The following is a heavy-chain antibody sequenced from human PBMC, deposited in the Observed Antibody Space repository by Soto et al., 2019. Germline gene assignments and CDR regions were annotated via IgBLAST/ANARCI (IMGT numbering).Heavy chain of an antibody. J-gene: IGHJ6*02. D-gene: IGHD3-3*01. CDR1: GFTFSSYE. CDR3: AREGETYYDFWSGYSEVNYYYYGMDV. V-gene: IGHV3-48*03. CDR2: LSSSGSTI. Sequence: PGGSLRLSCAASGFTFSSYEMNWVRQAPGKGLEWVSYLSSSGSTIYYADSVKGRFTISRDNAKNSLYLQMNSLRAEDTAVYYCAREGETYYDFWSGYSEVNYYYYGMDVWGQGTTVTVSS.